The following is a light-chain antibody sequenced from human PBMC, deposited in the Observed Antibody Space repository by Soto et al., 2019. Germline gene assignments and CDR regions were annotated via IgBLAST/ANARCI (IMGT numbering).Light chain of an antibody. Sequence: IQLTQSPSSLSASVGDRVTITCRASQVISKYLAWYQQKPGTAPKLLIYLASTLQGGVPSRFSGSGSGTDFSLTISRLQPEDVATYYCQYVSCFPLTFGGGTKVEIK. CDR1: QVISKY. CDR2: LAS. J-gene: IGKJ4*01. CDR3: QYVSCFPLT. V-gene: IGKV1-9*01.